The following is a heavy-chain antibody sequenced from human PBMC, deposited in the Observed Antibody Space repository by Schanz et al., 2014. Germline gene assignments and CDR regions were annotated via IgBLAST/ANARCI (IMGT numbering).Heavy chain of an antibody. CDR3: AKGFGGYDLVLDY. J-gene: IGHJ4*02. D-gene: IGHD5-12*01. CDR1: GFTFSKYG. CDR2: IWYDGSNK. Sequence: QVQLVESGGGVVQPGRSLRLSCAASGFTFSKYGMHWVRQAPGKGLEWVAVIWYDGSNKDYADSVKGRFTISRDNSKNMLYLQMNSLRGEDTAVYFCAKGFGGYDLVLDYWGQGTLVTVSS. V-gene: IGHV3-33*06.